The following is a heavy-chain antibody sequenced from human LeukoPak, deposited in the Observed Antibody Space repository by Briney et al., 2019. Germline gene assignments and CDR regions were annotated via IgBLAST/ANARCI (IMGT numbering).Heavy chain of an antibody. J-gene: IGHJ4*02. CDR1: GFTVSSNY. Sequence: GGSLRLSCAASGFTVSSNYMSWVRQAPGKGLEWVSVIYSGGSTYYADSVKGRFTISRDNSKNTLYLQMNSLRAEDTAVYYCASGYDFWSGYNVNYFDYWGQGTLVTVSS. CDR3: ASGYDFWSGYNVNYFDY. CDR2: IYSGGST. D-gene: IGHD3-3*01. V-gene: IGHV3-66*01.